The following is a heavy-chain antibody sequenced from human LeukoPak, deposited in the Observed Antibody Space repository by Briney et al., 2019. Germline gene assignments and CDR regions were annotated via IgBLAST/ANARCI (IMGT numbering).Heavy chain of an antibody. J-gene: IGHJ5*02. V-gene: IGHV4-34*01. Sequence: SETLSLTCAVYGGSFSGYYWSWIRQPPGKGLEWIGEINHSGSTNYNPSLKSRATISVDTSKNQFSLKLSSVTAADTAVYYCARGRRKLWLHSWFDPWGQGTLVTVSS. CDR3: ARGRRKLWLHSWFDP. CDR2: INHSGST. D-gene: IGHD5-18*01. CDR1: GGSFSGYY.